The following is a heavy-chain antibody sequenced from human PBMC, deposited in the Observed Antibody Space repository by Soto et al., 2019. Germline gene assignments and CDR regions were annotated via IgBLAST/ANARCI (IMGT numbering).Heavy chain of an antibody. CDR1: GYTFTNYY. CDR2: INPSGGST. J-gene: IGHJ6*03. Sequence: QVQLVQSGAEVKKPGASVKVSCKASGYTFTNYYINWVRQAPGQGLEWMGMINPSGGSTTYAQKFQGRGTMTRGTSTSTVFMELNSLRSEDTAGYYCSRDGLFSKPYRYYMDVWGRGTTVTVSS. CDR3: SRDGLFSKPYRYYMDV. D-gene: IGHD3-10*02. V-gene: IGHV1-46*03.